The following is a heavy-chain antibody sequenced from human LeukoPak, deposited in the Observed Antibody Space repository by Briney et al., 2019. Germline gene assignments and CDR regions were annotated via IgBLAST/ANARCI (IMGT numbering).Heavy chain of an antibody. J-gene: IGHJ5*02. Sequence: SETLSLTCAVYGGSFSGYYWSWIRQPPGKGLEWMGEINHSGSTNYNPSLKSRVTISVDTSKNQFSLKLSSVTAADTDVYYCARGPNGLLWFGESPHGGFDPWGQGTLVTVSS. CDR1: GGSFSGYY. D-gene: IGHD3-10*01. CDR2: INHSGST. CDR3: ARGPNGLLWFGESPHGGFDP. V-gene: IGHV4-34*01.